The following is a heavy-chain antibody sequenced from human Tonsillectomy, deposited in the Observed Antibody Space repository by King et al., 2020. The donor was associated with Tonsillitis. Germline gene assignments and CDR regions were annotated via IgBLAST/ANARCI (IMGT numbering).Heavy chain of an antibody. CDR1: GFTFSRYD. Sequence: VQLVESGGGVVQPGGSLRLSCAASGFTFSRYDMHWVRQVPGKGLEWVSCIGTVDDTYYSDSVKGRFSISREDARNSLYLQMDSLRAEDTAVYYCAREPMIVSFFDAFDTWGQGTLVPASS. D-gene: IGHD2-21*01. CDR2: IGTVDDT. V-gene: IGHV3-13*01. CDR3: AREPMIVSFFDAFDT. J-gene: IGHJ3*02.